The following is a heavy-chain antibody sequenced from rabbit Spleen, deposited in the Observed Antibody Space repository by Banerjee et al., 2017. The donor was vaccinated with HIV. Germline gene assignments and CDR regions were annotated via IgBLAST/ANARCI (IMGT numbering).Heavy chain of an antibody. V-gene: IGHV1S40*01. D-gene: IGHD1-1*01. Sequence: QSLEESGGGLVQPEGSLTLTCTTSGFSFSGSYHMCWVRQAPGKGLEWIACIYVGSSGSTYYASWAKGRFTISRTSSTTVTLRMTSLTAADRATYFCARDLVGVIGWNFYLWGPGTLVTVS. CDR1: GFSFSGSYH. J-gene: IGHJ4*01. CDR2: IYVGSSGST. CDR3: ARDLVGVIGWNFYL.